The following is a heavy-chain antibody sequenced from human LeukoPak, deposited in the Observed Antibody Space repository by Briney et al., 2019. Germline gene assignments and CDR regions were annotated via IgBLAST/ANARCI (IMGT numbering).Heavy chain of an antibody. CDR1: GFTFGDYA. Sequence: GGSLRLSCTASGFTFGDYAMSWVRQAPGKGLEWVGFIRSKAYGGTTEYAASVKGRFTISRDDSKSIAYLQMNSLKTEDTAVYYCTRGTAAGTPNYYYYMDVWGKGTTVTISS. V-gene: IGHV3-49*04. CDR3: TRGTAAGTPNYYYYMDV. CDR2: IRSKAYGGTT. D-gene: IGHD6-13*01. J-gene: IGHJ6*03.